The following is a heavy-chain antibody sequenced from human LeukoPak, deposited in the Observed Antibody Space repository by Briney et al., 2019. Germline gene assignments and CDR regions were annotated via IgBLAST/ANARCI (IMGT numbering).Heavy chain of an antibody. J-gene: IGHJ4*02. CDR3: ASANGSGKTYRIDY. D-gene: IGHD3-10*01. CDR2: INHSGSI. V-gene: IGHV4-34*01. CDR1: AASFSGYY. Sequence: SETLSLICAVYAASFSGYYWSWIRQPPGKGLEWSGEINHSGSINYNPFLKSRVTISVDTSKNQFSLKLSSVTAADTAVYYCASANGSGKTYRIDYWGQGTLVTVSS.